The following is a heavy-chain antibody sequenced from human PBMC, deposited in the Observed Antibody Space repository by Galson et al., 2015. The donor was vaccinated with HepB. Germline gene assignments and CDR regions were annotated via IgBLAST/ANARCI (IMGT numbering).Heavy chain of an antibody. V-gene: IGHV3-23*01. CDR2: ISSNGGST. Sequence: SLRLSCAASGFTFNTHDMSWVRQAPGRGLEWISGISSNGGSTYYADSVKGRFTVSRDNSNNMLYLQMNGLRAEDAGPYCCARGYSLFDSWGQGILVTVSS. J-gene: IGHJ5*01. D-gene: IGHD5-18*01. CDR1: GFTFNTHD. CDR3: ARGYSLFDS.